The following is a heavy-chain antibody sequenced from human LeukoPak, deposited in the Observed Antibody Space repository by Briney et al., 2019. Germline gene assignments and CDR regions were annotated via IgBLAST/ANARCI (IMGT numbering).Heavy chain of an antibody. V-gene: IGHV1-46*01. CDR2: INPGGGST. D-gene: IGHD6-13*01. CDR3: ARVRGSSWPTYYFDY. CDR1: GYTFTSYY. Sequence: ASVKVSCKASGYTFTSYYMHWVRQAPGQGLEWMGIINPGGGSTSYAQKFQGRVTMTRDTSTSTVYMELSSLRSEDTAVYYCARVRGSSWPTYYFDYWGQGTLVTVSS. J-gene: IGHJ4*02.